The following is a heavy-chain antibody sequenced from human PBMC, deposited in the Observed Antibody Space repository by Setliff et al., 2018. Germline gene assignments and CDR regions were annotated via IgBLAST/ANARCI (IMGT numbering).Heavy chain of an antibody. V-gene: IGHV4-61*09. J-gene: IGHJ4*02. CDR2: IFSRGSM. Sequence: LSLTCTVSGTSIRTGPYYWTWIRQSAERGLEWIGQIFSRGSMNYRPSLSSRVTISADSSKNQFSLQLVSVTASDTAVYYCARGDSSGNNYPVLDYWGQGILVTAPQ. CDR3: ARGDSSGNNYPVLDY. CDR1: GTSIRTGPYY. D-gene: IGHD1-26*01.